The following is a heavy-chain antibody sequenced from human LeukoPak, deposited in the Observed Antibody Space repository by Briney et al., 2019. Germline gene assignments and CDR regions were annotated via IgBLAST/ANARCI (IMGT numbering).Heavy chain of an antibody. Sequence: ASVKVSCKASGGTFSSYAISWVRQAPGQGLEWMGGIIPIFGTANYAQKFQGRVTITADESTSTAYMELSSLRSEDTAVYYCVRSYSYGIYYFDYWGQGTLVTVSS. CDR3: VRSYSYGIYYFDY. CDR2: IIPIFGTA. CDR1: GGTFSSYA. J-gene: IGHJ4*02. V-gene: IGHV1-69*13. D-gene: IGHD5-18*01.